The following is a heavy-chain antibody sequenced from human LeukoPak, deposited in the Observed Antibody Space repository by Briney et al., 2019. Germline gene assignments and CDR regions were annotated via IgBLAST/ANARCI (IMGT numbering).Heavy chain of an antibody. J-gene: IGHJ4*02. Sequence: ASVTVSCKASGGTFSSYAISWVRQAPGQGLEWMGRITPILGIANYAQKFQGRVAITADKSTSTAYMELSSLRSEDTAVYYCARARHDLWFGELYYFDYWGQGTLVTVSS. D-gene: IGHD3-10*01. V-gene: IGHV1-69*04. CDR2: ITPILGIA. CDR3: ARARHDLWFGELYYFDY. CDR1: GGTFSSYA.